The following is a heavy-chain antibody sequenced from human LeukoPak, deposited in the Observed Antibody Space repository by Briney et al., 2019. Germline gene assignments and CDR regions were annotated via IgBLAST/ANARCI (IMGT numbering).Heavy chain of an antibody. J-gene: IGHJ4*02. D-gene: IGHD6-19*01. CDR3: ARVHRSSAWKFDS. CDR1: GFTFSSYE. V-gene: IGHV3-48*03. CDR2: ISSTGSTI. Sequence: GGSLRLSRAASGFTFSSYEMNWVRQAPGKGLEWVSYISSTGSTIYYADSVKGRFTISRDNAKNSLYLQLNSLRAEDTAVYYCARVHRSSAWKFDSWGQGTLVTVSS.